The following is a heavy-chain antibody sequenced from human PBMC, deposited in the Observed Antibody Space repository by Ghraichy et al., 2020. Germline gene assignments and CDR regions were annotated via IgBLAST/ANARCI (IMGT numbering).Heavy chain of an antibody. CDR2: ITHDGRT. J-gene: IGHJ4*02. Sequence: SETLSLTCAVYGGSFSGFYWTWIRHPPGEGLEWIGEITHDGRTNYNPSLKSRVTISVDTSQNHFSLKLTSVTAADSAFYYCVRGGDCGGDCVLRQWGQGTLVTVSS. CDR3: VRGGDCGGDCVLRQ. D-gene: IGHD2-21*02. V-gene: IGHV4-34*01. CDR1: GGSFSGFY.